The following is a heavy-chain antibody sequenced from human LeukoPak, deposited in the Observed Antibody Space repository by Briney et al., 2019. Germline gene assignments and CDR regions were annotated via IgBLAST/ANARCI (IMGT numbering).Heavy chain of an antibody. CDR1: GGTFSSYA. D-gene: IGHD2-21*02. V-gene: IGHV1-69*01. CDR2: IIPIFGTA. Sequence: SVKVSCKASGGTFSSYAISWVRQAPGQGLEWMGGIIPIFGTANCAQKFQGRVTITADESTSTAYMELSSLRSEDTAVYYCASCGGDCYLAMVYFDYWGQGTLVTVSS. CDR3: ASCGGDCYLAMVYFDY. J-gene: IGHJ4*02.